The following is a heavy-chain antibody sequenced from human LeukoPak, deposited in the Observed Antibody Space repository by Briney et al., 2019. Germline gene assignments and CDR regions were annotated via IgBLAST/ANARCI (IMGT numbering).Heavy chain of an antibody. Sequence: SFSSYWMTWIRQPPGKGLEWIGSIYYSGSTYYNPSLKSRVTISVDTSKNQFSLKLSSVTVADTAVYYCARQRAAAYAFPTPHFDYWGQGTLVTVSS. D-gene: IGHD6-13*01. CDR2: IYYSGST. V-gene: IGHV4-39*01. CDR1: SFSSYW. J-gene: IGHJ4*02. CDR3: ARQRAAAYAFPTPHFDY.